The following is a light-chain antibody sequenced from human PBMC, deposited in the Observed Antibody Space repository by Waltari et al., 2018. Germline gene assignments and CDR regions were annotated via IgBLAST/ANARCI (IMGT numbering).Light chain of an antibody. CDR2: GAS. J-gene: IGKJ1*01. V-gene: IGKV3-20*01. CDR3: QHYVRLPAT. Sequence: DIVLTQSPASLSSSPGDRVTLACRASQSVSRALAWYQQKPGQAPRLLIFGASNRATGIPDRFSGSGSETDFSLTISRLEPEDFAVYYCQHYVRLPATFGRGTKVEIK. CDR1: QSVSRA.